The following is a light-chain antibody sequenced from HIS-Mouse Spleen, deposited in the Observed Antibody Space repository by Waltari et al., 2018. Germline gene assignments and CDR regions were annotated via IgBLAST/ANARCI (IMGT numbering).Light chain of an antibody. V-gene: IGLV3-10*01. CDR1: ALPTKD. J-gene: IGLJ2*01. CDR3: YSTDSSGNHRV. CDR2: EES. Sequence: SYELPPPPSVAVSAGQTARSTWSGEALPTKDAHWYQQNAGHAPGLFIYEESNRPSGIPERFSGSSSGTMATLTISGAQVEDEADYYCYSTDSSGNHRVFGGGTKLTVL.